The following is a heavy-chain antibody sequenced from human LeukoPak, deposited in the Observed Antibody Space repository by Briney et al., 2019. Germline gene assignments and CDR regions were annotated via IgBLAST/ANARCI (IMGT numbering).Heavy chain of an antibody. CDR1: GYSFTSYW. CDR2: IYPGDSDT. CDR3: ARAKETDFWSGFLDY. J-gene: IGHJ4*02. V-gene: IGHV5-51*01. Sequence: GESLKISCKGSGYSFTSYWIGWVRQMPGKGLEWMGIIYPGDSDTRYSPSFQGQVTISADKSIRTAYLQWSSLKASDTAMYYCARAKETDFWSGFLDYWGQGTLVTVSS. D-gene: IGHD3-3*01.